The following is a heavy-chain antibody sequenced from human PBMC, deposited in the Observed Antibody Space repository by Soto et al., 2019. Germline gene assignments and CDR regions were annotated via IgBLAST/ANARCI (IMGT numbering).Heavy chain of an antibody. CDR1: GFTFDDYA. Sequence: EVQLEESGGALVQPGRSLRLSCAASGFTFDDYAMHWVRQVLGKGLEWVSSISWNSGNIGYADSVKSRFTTSRDNAKNSLYLQMNSLRPEDTALYYCRRSKGGYSYGTPFDYWGQGTLVTVSS. CDR3: RRSKGGYSYGTPFDY. J-gene: IGHJ4*02. V-gene: IGHV3-9*01. CDR2: ISWNSGNI. D-gene: IGHD5-18*01.